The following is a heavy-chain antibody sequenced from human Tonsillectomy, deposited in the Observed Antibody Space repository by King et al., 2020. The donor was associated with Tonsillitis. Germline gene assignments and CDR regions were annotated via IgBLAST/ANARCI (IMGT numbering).Heavy chain of an antibody. CDR2: ISSSSSTI. CDR1: GFTLSTYS. CDR3: SRSSTSSNWPYYFDY. J-gene: IGHJ4*02. Sequence: EEQLVQSGGGLVQPGGSLRLSCAASGFTLSTYSMNWVRQAPGKGLEWVSYISSSSSTIYYADSVKGRFTISRDNAKNSLYLQINSLRGEDTAVYYWSRSSTSSNWPYYFDYWGQGTLVTVSS. D-gene: IGHD6-13*01. V-gene: IGHV3-48*01.